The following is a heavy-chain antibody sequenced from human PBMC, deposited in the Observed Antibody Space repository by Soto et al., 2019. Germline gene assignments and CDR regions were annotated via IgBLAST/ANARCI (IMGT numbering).Heavy chain of an antibody. CDR1: GYTFTSYG. D-gene: IGHD2-15*01. V-gene: IGHV1-18*01. CDR3: ARRSCSGGSCWVGYYYYGMDV. Sequence: ASVKVSGKASGYTFTSYGISWVRQAPGQGLEWMGWISAYNGNTNYAQKLQGRVTMTTDTSTSTAYMELRSLRSDDTAVYYCARRSCSGGSCWVGYYYYGMDVWGQGTTVTVSS. J-gene: IGHJ6*02. CDR2: ISAYNGNT.